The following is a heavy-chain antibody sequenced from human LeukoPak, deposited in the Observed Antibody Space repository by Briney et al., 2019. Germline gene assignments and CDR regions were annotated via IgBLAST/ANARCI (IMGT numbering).Heavy chain of an antibody. V-gene: IGHV1-69*05. D-gene: IGHD3-22*01. CDR3: AREGYYDSSGYYAFDI. CDR1: GGTFSSYA. J-gene: IGHJ3*02. CDR2: IIPIFGTA. Sequence: SLKVSCKASGGTFSSYAISRVRQAPGQGLEWMGGIIPIFGTANYAQKFQGSVTITTDESTSTAYMELSSLRSEDTAVYYCAREGYYDSSGYYAFDIWGQGTMVTVSS.